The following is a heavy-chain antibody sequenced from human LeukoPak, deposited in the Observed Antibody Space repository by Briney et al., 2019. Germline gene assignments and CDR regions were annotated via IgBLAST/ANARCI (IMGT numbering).Heavy chain of an antibody. CDR1: GFTFSSYA. J-gene: IGHJ4*02. Sequence: GGSLRLSCAASGFTFSSYAMSWVRQAPGKGLEWVSAISGSGGSTYYADSVKGRFTISRDNSKITLYLQMNSLRAEDTAVYYCAKDNDFWSGYHHYWGQGTLVTVSS. CDR3: AKDNDFWSGYHHY. D-gene: IGHD3-3*01. V-gene: IGHV3-23*01. CDR2: ISGSGGST.